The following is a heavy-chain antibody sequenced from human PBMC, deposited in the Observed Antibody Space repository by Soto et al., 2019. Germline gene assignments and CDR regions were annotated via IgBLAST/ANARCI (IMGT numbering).Heavy chain of an antibody. CDR2: IYPGDSDT. D-gene: IGHD5-12*01. CDR1: GYSFTSYW. CDR3: ARAGGYSGYDDAFDI. Sequence: GESLKISCKGSGYSFTSYWIGWVRQMPGKGLEWMGIIYPGDSDTRYSPRFQGQITISAEKSISTAYLQWSSLKASETAMYDCARAGGYSGYDDAFDIWGQGTMVTVSS. V-gene: IGHV5-51*01. J-gene: IGHJ3*02.